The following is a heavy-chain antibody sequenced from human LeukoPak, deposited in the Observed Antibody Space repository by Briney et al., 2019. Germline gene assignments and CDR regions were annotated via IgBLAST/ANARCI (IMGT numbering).Heavy chain of an antibody. D-gene: IGHD3-22*01. J-gene: IGHJ4*02. CDR3: ARHGYYYDSSGHQVYFDY. V-gene: IGHV4-34*01. CDR2: INHSGST. Sequence: PSETLSLTCAVYGGSFSGYYWSWIRQPPGKGLEWIGEINHSGSTNYNPSLKSRVTISVDTSENQFSLKLSSVTAADTAVYYCARHGYYYDSSGHQVYFDYWGQGTLVTVFS. CDR1: GGSFSGYY.